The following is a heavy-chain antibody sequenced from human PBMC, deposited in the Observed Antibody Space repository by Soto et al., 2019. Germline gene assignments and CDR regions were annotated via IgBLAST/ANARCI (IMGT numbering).Heavy chain of an antibody. CDR3: ARMDGDLDY. D-gene: IGHD4-17*01. J-gene: IGHJ4*02. CDR1: GYTFSRYD. Sequence: QVQLVQSGAEVKKPGASVKVSCKASGYTFSRYDINWVRQAPGQGLEWMGWTNPKSGYTGSAQKFQGRIPMTRDSSISTAYMELNRLRSEDTAVYYCARMDGDLDYWGQGTLVTVSS. CDR2: TNPKSGYT. V-gene: IGHV1-8*01.